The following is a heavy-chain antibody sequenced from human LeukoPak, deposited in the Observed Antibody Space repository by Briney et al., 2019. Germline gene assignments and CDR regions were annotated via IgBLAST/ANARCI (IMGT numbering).Heavy chain of an antibody. D-gene: IGHD6-13*01. CDR1: GFTVSSNY. V-gene: IGHV3-66*01. Sequence: TGGSLRLSCAASGFTVSSNYMSWVRQAPGKGLEWVSVIYSGGSTFYADSVRGRFTISRDNSKNTLYLQMNSLRAEDTAVYYCARDVSGRSSWSDFDYWGQGTLVTVSS. J-gene: IGHJ4*02. CDR2: IYSGGST. CDR3: ARDVSGRSSWSDFDY.